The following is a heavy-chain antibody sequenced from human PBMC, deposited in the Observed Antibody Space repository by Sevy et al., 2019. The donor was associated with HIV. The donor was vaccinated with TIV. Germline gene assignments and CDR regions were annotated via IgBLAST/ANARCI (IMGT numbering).Heavy chain of an antibody. CDR2: ISYDGSKK. D-gene: IGHD3-10*01. J-gene: IGHJ4*02. V-gene: IGHV3-30*18. CDR3: AKLGSGSSNNDY. CDR1: GFTFSSYG. Sequence: GGSLRLSCAASGFTFSSYGMHWVRQAPGKGLEWVAVISYDGSKKYYADSVKGRFTISRDNSKNTLYLQMNSLRAEDTAVYYCAKLGSGSSNNDYWGQGTLVTVSS.